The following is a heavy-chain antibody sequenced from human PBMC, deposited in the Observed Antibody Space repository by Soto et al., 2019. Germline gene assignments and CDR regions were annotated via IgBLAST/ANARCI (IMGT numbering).Heavy chain of an antibody. CDR3: ARGDYYDSSGPFSDAFDI. V-gene: IGHV3-7*04. J-gene: IGHJ3*02. CDR2: IKQDGSEK. Sequence: PGGSLRLSCAASGFTFSSYWMSWVRQAPGKGLEWVANIKQDGSEKYYVDSVKGQFTISRDNAKNSLYLQMNSLRAEDTAVYYCARGDYYDSSGPFSDAFDIWGQGTMVTVSS. CDR1: GFTFSSYW. D-gene: IGHD3-22*01.